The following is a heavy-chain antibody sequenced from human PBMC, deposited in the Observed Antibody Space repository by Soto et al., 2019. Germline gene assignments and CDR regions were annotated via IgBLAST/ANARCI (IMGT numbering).Heavy chain of an antibody. J-gene: IGHJ4*02. CDR1: GYTFTSYY. CDR2: INPSGGST. Sequence: ASVKVSCKASGYTFTSYYMHWVRQAPGQGLEWMGIINPSGGSTSYAQKFQGRVTMTRDTSTSTVYMELSSLRSEDTALYYCAKGYCSGGSCYPFYYFDYWGQGTLVTVSS. V-gene: IGHV1-46*01. CDR3: AKGYCSGGSCYPFYYFDY. D-gene: IGHD2-15*01.